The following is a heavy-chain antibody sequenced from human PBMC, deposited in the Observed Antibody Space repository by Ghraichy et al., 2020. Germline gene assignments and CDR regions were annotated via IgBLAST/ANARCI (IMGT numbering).Heavy chain of an antibody. J-gene: IGHJ4*02. CDR3: ARQSAWGSYRPPDY. V-gene: IGHV5-51*01. Sequence: SLNISCQGSGYKFSNYWIGWVRQMPGKGLEWMGIIYPDDSGTRHSPSFQGQVNISVDKSISTAYLQWSSLKASDTAMYYCARQSAWGSYRPPDYWGQGTLVTVSS. D-gene: IGHD3-16*02. CDR2: IYPDDSGT. CDR1: GYKFSNYW.